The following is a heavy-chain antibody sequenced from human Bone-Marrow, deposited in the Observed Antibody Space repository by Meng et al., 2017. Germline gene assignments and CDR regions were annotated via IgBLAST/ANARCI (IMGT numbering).Heavy chain of an antibody. CDR2: ISYDGSNK. D-gene: IGHD3-22*01. Sequence: QVALVESGGCVVQPGRSLGVSCAASGFTFSSYAMHWVRQAPGKGLEWVAVISYDGSNKYYADSVKGRFTISRDNSKNTLYLQMNSLRAEDTAVYYCARGPLVTTLDYWGQGTLVTVSS. J-gene: IGHJ4*02. CDR3: ARGPLVTTLDY. V-gene: IGHV3-30*04. CDR1: GFTFSSYA.